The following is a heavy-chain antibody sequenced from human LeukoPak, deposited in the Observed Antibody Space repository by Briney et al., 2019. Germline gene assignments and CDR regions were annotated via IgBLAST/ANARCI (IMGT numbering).Heavy chain of an antibody. Sequence: GASVKVSCKASGYTFTSYGISWVRQAPGQGLEWMGWISAYNGNTNYAQKLQGRVTMTTDTSTSTAYMELRSLRSDDTAAYYCARGVVVVPAASNGSYFDYWGQGTLVTVSS. D-gene: IGHD2-2*01. J-gene: IGHJ4*02. CDR3: ARGVVVVPAASNGSYFDY. V-gene: IGHV1-18*01. CDR2: ISAYNGNT. CDR1: GYTFTSYG.